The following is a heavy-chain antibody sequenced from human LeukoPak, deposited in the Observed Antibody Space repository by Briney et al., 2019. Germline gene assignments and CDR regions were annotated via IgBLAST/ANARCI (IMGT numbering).Heavy chain of an antibody. CDR1: GFTFDDYA. D-gene: IGHD3-22*01. V-gene: IGHV3-9*01. CDR3: AKAMIVVITDDAFDI. Sequence: GGSLRLSCAASGFTFDDYAMHWVRQAPGKGLEWVSGISWNSDTRTYADSVKGRFTTSRDNAKNSLYLQMNSLRAEDTALYYCAKAMIVVITDDAFDIWGQGTMVTVSS. J-gene: IGHJ3*02. CDR2: ISWNSDTR.